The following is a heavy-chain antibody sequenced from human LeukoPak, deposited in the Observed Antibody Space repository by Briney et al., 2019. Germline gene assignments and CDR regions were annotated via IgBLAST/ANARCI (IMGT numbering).Heavy chain of an antibody. J-gene: IGHJ3*02. CDR2: INPNSGGT. CDR3: ARVLVPAATDDAFDI. D-gene: IGHD2-2*01. CDR1: GYTFTGYY. V-gene: IGHV1-2*02. Sequence: ASVKVSCXASGYTFTGYYMHWVRQAPGQGLEWMGWINPNSGGTNYAQKFQGRVTMTRDTSISTAYMELSRLRSDDTAVYYCARVLVPAATDDAFDIWGQGTMVTVSS.